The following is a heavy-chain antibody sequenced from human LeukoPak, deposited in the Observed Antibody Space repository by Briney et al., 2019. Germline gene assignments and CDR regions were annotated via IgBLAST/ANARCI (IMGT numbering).Heavy chain of an antibody. CDR3: ARDREYDFWSGQKFPYYYYGMDV. Sequence: PGGSLRLSCAASGFTFSSYWMSWVRQAPGKGLEWVANIKQDGSEKYYVDSVKGRFTISRDNAKNSLYLQMNSLRAEDTAVYYCARDREYDFWSGQKFPYYYYGMDVWGQGTTVTVSS. V-gene: IGHV3-7*01. CDR2: IKQDGSEK. J-gene: IGHJ6*02. D-gene: IGHD3-3*01. CDR1: GFTFSSYW.